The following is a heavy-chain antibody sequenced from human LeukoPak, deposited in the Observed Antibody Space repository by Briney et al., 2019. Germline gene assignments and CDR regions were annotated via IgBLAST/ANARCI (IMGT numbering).Heavy chain of an antibody. CDR1: GYTFTSYD. Sequence: ASVTVSCKASGYTFTSYDINWVRQAPGQGLEWMGWMNPNSGNTGYAQKFQGRVTMTRNTSISTAYMELSSLRSEDTAVYYCARPLSRKSGSYSGYWGQGTLVTVSS. V-gene: IGHV1-8*01. CDR3: ARPLSRKSGSYSGY. CDR2: MNPNSGNT. D-gene: IGHD1-26*01. J-gene: IGHJ4*02.